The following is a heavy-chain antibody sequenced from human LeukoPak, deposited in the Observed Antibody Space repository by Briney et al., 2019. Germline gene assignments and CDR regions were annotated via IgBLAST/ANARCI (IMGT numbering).Heavy chain of an antibody. V-gene: IGHV3-30*18. J-gene: IGHJ4*02. CDR1: GFTFSSYG. D-gene: IGHD2-15*01. Sequence: GGSLRLSCAASGFTFSSYGMHWVRQAPGKGLEWVAVISYDGSNKYYADSVKGRFTISRDNSKNTLYLQMNSLRAEDTAVYYCAKDPAYCSGGSCYPYWGQGTLVTVSS. CDR3: AKDPAYCSGGSCYPY. CDR2: ISYDGSNK.